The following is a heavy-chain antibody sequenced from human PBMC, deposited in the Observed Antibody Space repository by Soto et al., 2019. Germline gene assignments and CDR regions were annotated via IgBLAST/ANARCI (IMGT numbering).Heavy chain of an antibody. CDR2: IDYSGTT. Sequence: QLQLQESGPGLVKPSETLSLTCTVSGASISSSTYFWGWIRQPPGKGLEWIGSIDYSGTTYYNTSLTRRATISVDTSKNQFSLRRSSVTDADTAVYYCARHGSNSGIFSEYCQHWGQGTLVTVSS. D-gene: IGHD1-26*01. J-gene: IGHJ1*01. CDR3: ARHGSNSGIFSEYCQH. CDR1: GASISSSTYF. V-gene: IGHV4-39*01.